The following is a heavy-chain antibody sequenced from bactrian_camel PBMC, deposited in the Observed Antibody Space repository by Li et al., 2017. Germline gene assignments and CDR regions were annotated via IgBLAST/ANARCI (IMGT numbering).Heavy chain of an antibody. D-gene: IGHD3*01. CDR1: GFTFSSYY. Sequence: QLVESGGGSVQPGGSLRLSCAASGFTFSSYYMSWVRQAPGKGLEWVSRIDDGGGHTYYAESVKGRFTISRDNAKNTLYLRLNNVKTEDTDMYYCVNGASDVGYNYWGQGTQVTVS. CDR2: IDDGGGHT. CDR3: VNGASDVGYNY. V-gene: IGHV3S28*01. J-gene: IGHJ4*01.